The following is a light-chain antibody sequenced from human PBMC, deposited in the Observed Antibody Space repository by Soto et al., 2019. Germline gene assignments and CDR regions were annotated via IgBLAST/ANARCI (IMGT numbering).Light chain of an antibody. V-gene: IGLV2-14*01. Sequence: QSVLTQPASVSGSPGQSITISCTGTSSDVGGYNYVSRYQQHPGKAPKLVIYEVSNRPSGVSNRFSGSKSGNTASLTISGLQAEDEADYYCSSYTSSSTLVFGTGTKVTVL. CDR3: SSYTSSSTLV. CDR2: EVS. J-gene: IGLJ1*01. CDR1: SSDVGGYNY.